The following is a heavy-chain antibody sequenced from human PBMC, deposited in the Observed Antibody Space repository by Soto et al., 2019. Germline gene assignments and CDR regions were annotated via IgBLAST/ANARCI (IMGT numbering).Heavy chain of an antibody. CDR3: ARSGVSDYGWKPNWFDP. CDR1: GDSVSSNSAA. CDR2: TYYRSKWYN. D-gene: IGHD3-10*01. Sequence: SQTLSLTCVISGDSVSSNSAACNWIRQSPSRGLEWLGRTYYRSKWYNDYAVSVKSRITINPDTSKNQFSLQLNSVTPEDTAVYYCARSGVSDYGWKPNWFDPWGQGTLVTVSS. V-gene: IGHV6-1*01. J-gene: IGHJ5*02.